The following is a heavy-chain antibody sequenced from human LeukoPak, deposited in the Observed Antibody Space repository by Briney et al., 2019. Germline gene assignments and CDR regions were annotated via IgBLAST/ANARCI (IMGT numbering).Heavy chain of an antibody. CDR2: ISGSGGST. Sequence: GGSLRLSCAASGFTFSSYAMSWVRQAPGKGLEWVSAISGSGGSTYYADSVKGRFTISRDNSKNTLYLQMNSLRAEDTAVYFCARERKSSTSMDYWGQGTLVTVSS. CDR3: ARERKSSTSMDY. V-gene: IGHV3-23*01. J-gene: IGHJ4*02. CDR1: GFTFSSYA. D-gene: IGHD2-2*01.